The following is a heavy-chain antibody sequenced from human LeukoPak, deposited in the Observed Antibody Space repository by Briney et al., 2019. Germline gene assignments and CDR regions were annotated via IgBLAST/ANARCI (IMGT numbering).Heavy chain of an antibody. J-gene: IGHJ4*02. CDR3: AESNYGDYLFDY. Sequence: ASVKVSCKASGYTFTGYYMHWVRQAPGQGLEWMGWINPNSGGTNYAQKFQGRFTMTRDTSISTAYMELSRLRSDDTAVYYSAESNYGDYLFDYWGQGTLVTVSS. D-gene: IGHD4-17*01. V-gene: IGHV1-2*02. CDR1: GYTFTGYY. CDR2: INPNSGGT.